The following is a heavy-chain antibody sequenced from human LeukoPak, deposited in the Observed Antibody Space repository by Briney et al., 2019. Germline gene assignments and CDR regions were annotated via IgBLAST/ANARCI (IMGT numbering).Heavy chain of an antibody. V-gene: IGHV6-1*01. J-gene: IGHJ4*02. CDR2: TYYRSKWYN. CDR1: GDSVSSNSAA. Sequence: SQTLSLTCAISGDSVSSNSAAWDWIRQSSSRGLEWLGRTYYRSKWYNDYAVSVKSRITINPDTSKNQFSLQLSSVTPEDTAVYYCARATTQLLRYVDYWGQGTLVTVSS. CDR3: ARATTQLLRYVDY. D-gene: IGHD1-1*01.